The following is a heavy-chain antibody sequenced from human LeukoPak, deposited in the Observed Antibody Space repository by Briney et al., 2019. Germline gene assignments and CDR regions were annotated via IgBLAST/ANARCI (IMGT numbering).Heavy chain of an antibody. CDR3: ARARVGSGYDSEIDY. J-gene: IGHJ4*02. D-gene: IGHD5-12*01. V-gene: IGHV6-1*01. Sequence: SQTLSLTCAISGDSVSSNSAAWNWIRQSPSRVLEWLGRTYYRSKWYNDYAVSVKSRITINPGTSKNQFSLQLNSVTPEDTAVYYCARARVGSGYDSEIDYWGQGTLVTVSS. CDR1: GDSVSSNSAA. CDR2: TYYRSKWYN.